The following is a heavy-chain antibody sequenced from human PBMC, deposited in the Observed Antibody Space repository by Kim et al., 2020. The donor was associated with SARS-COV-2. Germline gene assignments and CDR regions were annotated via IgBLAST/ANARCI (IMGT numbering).Heavy chain of an antibody. V-gene: IGHV4-39*07. CDR3: ARDLQPDY. D-gene: IGHD2-2*01. Sequence: SGSTYYNPSLKSRVTISVDTSKNQFSLKLSSVTAADTAVYYCARDLQPDYWGQGTLVTVSS. J-gene: IGHJ4*02. CDR2: SGST.